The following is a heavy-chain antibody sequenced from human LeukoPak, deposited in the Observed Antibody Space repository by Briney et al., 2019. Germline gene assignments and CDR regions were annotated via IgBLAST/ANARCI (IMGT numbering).Heavy chain of an antibody. V-gene: IGHV1-69*13. CDR3: ATSSDGFGHQLQTYYYYGMDV. Sequence: SVKVSCKASGGTFSSYAISWVRQAPGQGLEWMGGIIPIFGTANYAQKFQGRVTITADESTSTAYMELSSLRSEDTAVYYCATSSDGFGHQLQTYYYYGMDVWGQGTTVTVSS. CDR1: GGTFSSYA. J-gene: IGHJ6*02. D-gene: IGHD2-2*01. CDR2: IIPIFGTA.